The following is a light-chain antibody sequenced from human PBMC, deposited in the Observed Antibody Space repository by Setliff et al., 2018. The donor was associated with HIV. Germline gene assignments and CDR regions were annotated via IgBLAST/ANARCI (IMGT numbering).Light chain of an antibody. CDR1: SSNIGNNY. Sequence: QSVLTQPPSVSAAPGQKVTISCSGSSSNIGNNYVSWYQQFPGTAPKLLVYENNKRPSGIPDRVSGSKSGTSATLGITGLQTGDEADYYCGTWDSSLSAPVFGGGTKVNVL. CDR2: ENN. V-gene: IGLV1-51*02. CDR3: GTWDSSLSAPV. J-gene: IGLJ3*02.